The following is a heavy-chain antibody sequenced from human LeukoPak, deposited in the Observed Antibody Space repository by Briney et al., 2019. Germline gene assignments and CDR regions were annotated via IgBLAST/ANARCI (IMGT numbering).Heavy chain of an antibody. CDR1: GYTFTGYY. J-gene: IGHJ4*02. CDR2: INPNSGGT. V-gene: IGHV1-2*02. Sequence: ASVKVSCKASGYTFTGYYMHWVRQAPGQGLEWMGWINPNSGGTNYAQKFQGRVTMTRDTSISTAYMELSRLRSDDTAVYYCARDKLPLHYDILTGYYVSRYYFDYWGQGTLVTASS. CDR3: ARDKLPLHYDILTGYYVSRYYFDY. D-gene: IGHD3-9*01.